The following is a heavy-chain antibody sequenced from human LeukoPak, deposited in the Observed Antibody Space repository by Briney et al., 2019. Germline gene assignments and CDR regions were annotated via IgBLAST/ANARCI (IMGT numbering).Heavy chain of an antibody. CDR2: IYHSGST. J-gene: IGHJ5*02. CDR1: GYSISSGYY. D-gene: IGHD2-8*01. CDR3: ARHPIVLMVYAPNWFDP. Sequence: PSETLSLTCAVSGYSISSGYYWGWIRQPPEKGLEWIGSIYHSGSTYYNPSLKSRVTISVDTSKNQFSLKLSSVTAADTAVYYCARHPIVLMVYAPNWFDPWGQGTLVTVSS. V-gene: IGHV4-38-2*01.